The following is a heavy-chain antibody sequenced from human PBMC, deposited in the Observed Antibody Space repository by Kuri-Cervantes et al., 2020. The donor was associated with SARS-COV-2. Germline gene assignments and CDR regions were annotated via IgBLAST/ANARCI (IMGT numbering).Heavy chain of an antibody. Sequence: SETLSLTCTISGGSISSYYWSWIRQPPGKGLEWIGYIYYSGSTNYNPSLKSRVTISVDTSKNQCSLKLSSVTAADTAVYYCAREVEGSDAFDIWGQGTMVTVSS. CDR3: AREVEGSDAFDI. CDR2: IYYSGST. J-gene: IGHJ3*02. V-gene: IGHV4-59*01. CDR1: GGSISSYY.